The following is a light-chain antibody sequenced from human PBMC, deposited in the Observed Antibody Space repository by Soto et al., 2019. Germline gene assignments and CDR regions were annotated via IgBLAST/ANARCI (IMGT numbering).Light chain of an antibody. CDR3: QSYDSSLRGVV. V-gene: IGLV1-40*01. CDR2: GNS. CDR1: SSNIGAGYD. J-gene: IGLJ2*01. Sequence: QSVLTQPPSVSGAPGQRVTISCTGSSSNIGAGYDVHWYQQLPGTAPKLLIYGNSNRPSGVPDRFSGSKSGTSASLAITGLQAEDEADYSRQSYDSSLRGVVFGGGTKVTVL.